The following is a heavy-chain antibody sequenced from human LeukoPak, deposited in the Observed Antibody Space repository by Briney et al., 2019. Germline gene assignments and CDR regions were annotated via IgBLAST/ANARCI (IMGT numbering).Heavy chain of an antibody. CDR2: IYYSGST. D-gene: IGHD3-3*01. V-gene: IGHV4-4*02. J-gene: IGHJ5*02. CDR1: GGSISSSNW. CDR3: ARHAGWELRFLQNWFDP. Sequence: SGTLSLTCAVSGGSISSSNWWSWVRQPPGKGLEWIGSIYYSGSTYYNPSLKSRVTISVDTSKNQFSLKLSSVTAADTAVYYCARHAGWELRFLQNWFDPWGQGTLVTVSS.